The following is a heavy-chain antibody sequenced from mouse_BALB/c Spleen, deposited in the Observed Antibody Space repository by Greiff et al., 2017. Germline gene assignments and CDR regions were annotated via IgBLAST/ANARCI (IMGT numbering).Heavy chain of an antibody. CDR1: GYTFTSYW. CDR2: INPSNGRT. Sequence: VQLQQPGAELVKPGASVKLSCKASGYTFTSYWMHWVKQRPGQGLEWIGEINPSNGRTNYNEKFKSKATLTVDKSSSTAYMQLSSLTSEDSAVYYCARSKTGTRGFDYWGQGTTLTVSS. CDR3: ARSKTGTRGFDY. V-gene: IGHV1S81*02. J-gene: IGHJ2*01. D-gene: IGHD4-1*01.